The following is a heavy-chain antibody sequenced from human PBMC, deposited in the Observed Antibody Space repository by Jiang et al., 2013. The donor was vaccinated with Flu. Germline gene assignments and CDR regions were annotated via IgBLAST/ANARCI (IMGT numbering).Heavy chain of an antibody. J-gene: IGHJ6*02. CDR2: ISYDGSNK. CDR3: AKDWARGLLYYYGMDV. V-gene: IGHV3-30*18. Sequence: GGGVVQPGRSLRLSRAASGFTFSSYGMHWVRQAPGKGLEWVAVISYDGSNKYYADSVKGRFTISRDNSKNTLYLQMNSLRAEDTAVYYCAKDWARGLLYYYGMDVWGQGTTVTVSS. D-gene: IGHD2/OR15-2a*01. CDR1: GFTFSSYG.